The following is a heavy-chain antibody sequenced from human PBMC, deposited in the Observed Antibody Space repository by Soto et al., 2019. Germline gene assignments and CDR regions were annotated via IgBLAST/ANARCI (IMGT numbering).Heavy chain of an antibody. V-gene: IGHV4-34*01. CDR1: GGSLSGSY. CDR3: ASPGYCSDGTCYPDY. CDR2: IHHSGST. J-gene: IGHJ4*02. Sequence: QVQLQQWGAGLLKPSETLSLTGAVYGGSLSGSYWSWIRQPPGTGLEWIGEIHHSGSTYYNPSLKSRVSLSVDTSKNQFSLKLNSVTAADTAVYYCASPGYCSDGTCYPDYWGQGTLVTVSS. D-gene: IGHD2-15*01.